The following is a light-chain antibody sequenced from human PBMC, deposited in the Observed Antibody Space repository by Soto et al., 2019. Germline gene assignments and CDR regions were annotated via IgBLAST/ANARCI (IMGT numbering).Light chain of an antibody. CDR2: KAS. Sequence: DIKMSQSPSTLSGSVGDRVTITCRASQTISSWLAWYQQKPGKAPKLLIYKASTLKSGVPSRFSGSGSGTEFTLTISSLQPDDFATYYCQQYNSYSEAFGQGTKVDTK. CDR1: QTISSW. J-gene: IGKJ1*01. CDR3: QQYNSYSEA. V-gene: IGKV1-5*03.